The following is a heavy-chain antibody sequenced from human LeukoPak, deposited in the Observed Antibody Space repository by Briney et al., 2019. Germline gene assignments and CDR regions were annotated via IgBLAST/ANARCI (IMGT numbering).Heavy chain of an antibody. CDR1: GGSISSGSYY. D-gene: IGHD3-3*01. Sequence: PSETVSLTCTVSGGSISSGSYYWGWIRQPPGKGLEWIGSVYYSGSTYYNPSLKSRLTVSLDTSKNQFSLKLSSVTAADTAVYYCARDKKFEVVNHFDYWGQGILVTVSS. CDR3: ARDKKFEVVNHFDY. CDR2: VYYSGST. J-gene: IGHJ4*02. V-gene: IGHV4-39*07.